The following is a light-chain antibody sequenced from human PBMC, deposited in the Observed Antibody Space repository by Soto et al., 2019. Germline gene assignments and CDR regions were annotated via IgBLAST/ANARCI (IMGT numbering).Light chain of an antibody. J-gene: IGKJ1*01. CDR1: QTINNW. V-gene: IGKV1-5*01. CDR3: QQYKSYPWT. CDR2: DAS. Sequence: DIQMSQSPSTLSASVGDRVTITCRASQTINNWLAWYQQKPGKAPKLLIYDASNLDGWVPSRFSGSGSGTEFTLTISSLQPDDFVTYSCQQYKSYPWTFGQGTKVEIK.